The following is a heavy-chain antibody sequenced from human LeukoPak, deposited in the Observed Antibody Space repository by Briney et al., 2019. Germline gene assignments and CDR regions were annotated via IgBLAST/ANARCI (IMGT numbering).Heavy chain of an antibody. CDR2: ISGSGGST. V-gene: IGHV3-23*01. D-gene: IGHD3-3*01. CDR1: GFTFGSYA. CDR3: ARPLRCLEWLSPTDFDY. Sequence: GRSLRLSCAASGFTFGSYAMSWVRQAPGKGLEWVSAISGSGGSTYYADSVKGRFTISRDNSKNTLYLQMNSLRAEDTAVYYCARPLRCLEWLSPTDFDYWGQETLVTVSS. J-gene: IGHJ4*02.